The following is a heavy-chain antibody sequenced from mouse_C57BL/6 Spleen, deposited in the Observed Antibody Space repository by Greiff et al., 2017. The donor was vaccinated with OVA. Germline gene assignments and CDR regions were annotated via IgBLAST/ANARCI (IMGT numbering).Heavy chain of an antibody. Sequence: QVQLQQSGPGLVQPSQSLSITCTVSGFSLTSYGVHWVRQSPGKGLEWLGVIWRGGSTDYNAAFMSRLSITKDNSKSQVFFKMNSLQADDTAIYYCAENYYGSSYGYFDVWGTGTTVTVSS. CDR2: IWRGGST. CDR1: GFSLTSYG. V-gene: IGHV2-5*01. J-gene: IGHJ1*03. CDR3: AENYYGSSYGYFDV. D-gene: IGHD1-1*01.